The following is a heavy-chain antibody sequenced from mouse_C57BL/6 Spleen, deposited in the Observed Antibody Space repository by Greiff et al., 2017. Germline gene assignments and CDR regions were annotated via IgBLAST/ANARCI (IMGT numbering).Heavy chain of an antibody. CDR3: ASPGPFDY. J-gene: IGHJ2*01. V-gene: IGHV1-50*01. CDR2: IDPSDSYT. Sequence: QVQLQQPGAELVKPGASVKLSCKASGYTFTSYWMQWVKQRPGQGLEWIGEIDPSDSYTNYNQKFKGKATLTVDTSSSTAYMQLSSLTSEDSAVYYCASPGPFDYWGQGTTLTVSS. CDR1: GYTFTSYW.